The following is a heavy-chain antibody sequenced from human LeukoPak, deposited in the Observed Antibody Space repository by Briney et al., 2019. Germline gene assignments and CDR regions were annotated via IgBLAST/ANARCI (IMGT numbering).Heavy chain of an antibody. CDR3: ARASGSGSHYPFDY. Sequence: GGSLRLSCAASGFTFSSYWMHWVRQAPGKGLVWVSHIRSDGSSTNYADSVKGRFSISRDNAKSTLYLQMNSLRAGDTAVYYCARASGSGSHYPFDYWGQGTLVTVSS. J-gene: IGHJ4*02. V-gene: IGHV3-74*01. CDR1: GFTFSSYW. D-gene: IGHD3-10*01. CDR2: IRSDGSST.